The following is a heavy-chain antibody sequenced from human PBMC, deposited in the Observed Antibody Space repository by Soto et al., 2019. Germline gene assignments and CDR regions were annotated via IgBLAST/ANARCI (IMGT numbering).Heavy chain of an antibody. V-gene: IGHV3-23*01. CDR2: ISGSGGST. CDR1: GFTFSSCA. Sequence: GGSLRLSCAASGFTFSSCAMSWVRQAPGKGLEWVSAISGSGGSTYYADSVKGRFTISRDNSKNTLYLQMNSLRAEDTAVYYCAKGRYSSSRSGWFDPWGQGTLVTVSS. CDR3: AKGRYSSSRSGWFDP. J-gene: IGHJ5*02. D-gene: IGHD6-6*01.